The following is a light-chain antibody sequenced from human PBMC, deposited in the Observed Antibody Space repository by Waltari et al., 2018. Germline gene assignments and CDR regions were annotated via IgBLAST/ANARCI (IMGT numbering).Light chain of an antibody. J-gene: IGKJ2*01. Sequence: DIRMTQSPSSLSASVGDRVNITCRASESIINYLNWYQQKPGKAPKLLIYAAVSLQSGVPSGFSGSGSGTDFTLTISSLQVEDFATYYCQQSYNTPYTFGQGTKLDIK. CDR2: AAV. CDR3: QQSYNTPYT. V-gene: IGKV1-39*01. CDR1: ESIINY.